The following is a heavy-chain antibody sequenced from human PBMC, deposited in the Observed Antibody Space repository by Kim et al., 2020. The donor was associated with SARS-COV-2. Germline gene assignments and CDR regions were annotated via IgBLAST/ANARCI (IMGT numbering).Heavy chain of an antibody. CDR2: ISYDGSNK. V-gene: IGHV3-30-3*01. CDR1: GFTFSSYA. D-gene: IGHD6-13*01. J-gene: IGHJ4*02. Sequence: GGSLRLSCAASGFTFSSYAMHWVRQAPGKGLEWVAVISYDGSNKYYADSVKGRFTISRDNSKNTLYLQMNSLRAEDTAVYYCARDQEQQLVQGSSIFDYWGQGTLVTVSS. CDR3: ARDQEQQLVQGSSIFDY.